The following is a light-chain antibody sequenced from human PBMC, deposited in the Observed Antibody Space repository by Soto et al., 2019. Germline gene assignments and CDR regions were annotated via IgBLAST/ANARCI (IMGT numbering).Light chain of an antibody. CDR2: RNN. V-gene: IGLV1-47*01. Sequence: QSVLTQPPSASGTPGQRVTLSCSGSSSNIGSNYVYWYQQLPGTAPKLLIYRNNQRPSGVPDRFSGSKSGTSASLAISGLRSEDEADYYCAAWDDSLSGLWVFGGGTKVTVL. J-gene: IGLJ3*02. CDR1: SSNIGSNY. CDR3: AAWDDSLSGLWV.